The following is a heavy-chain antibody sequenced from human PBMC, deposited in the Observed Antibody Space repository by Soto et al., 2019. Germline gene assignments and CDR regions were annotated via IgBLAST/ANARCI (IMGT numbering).Heavy chain of an antibody. CDR3: ARGGRGAGNWFDP. CDR2: ISSSSSTI. V-gene: IGHV3-48*01. Sequence: EVQLVESGGGLVQPGESLRLSCAASGFTFSSYSMNWVRQAPGKGLEWVSYISSSSSTIYYADSVKGRFTISRDNAKNSLYLQMNSLRAEDTAVYYCARGGRGAGNWFDPWGQGTLVTVSS. CDR1: GFTFSSYS. J-gene: IGHJ5*02.